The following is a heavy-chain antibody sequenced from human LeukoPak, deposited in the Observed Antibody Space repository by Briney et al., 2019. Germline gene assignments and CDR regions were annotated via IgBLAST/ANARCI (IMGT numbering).Heavy chain of an antibody. V-gene: IGHV4-34*01. D-gene: IGHD3-10*01. CDR2: INHSGST. CDR3: ARGWWNTMVRGVAGY. Sequence: SETLSLTCAVYGGSFSGYYWSWIRQPPGKGLEWIGEINHSGSTNYNPSLKSRVTISVDTSKNQFSLKLSSVTAADTAVYYCARGWWNTMVRGVAGYWGQGTLVTVSS. CDR1: GGSFSGYY. J-gene: IGHJ4*02.